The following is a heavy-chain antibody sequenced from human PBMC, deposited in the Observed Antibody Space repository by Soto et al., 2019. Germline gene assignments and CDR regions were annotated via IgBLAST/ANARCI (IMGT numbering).Heavy chain of an antibody. J-gene: IGHJ3*02. V-gene: IGHV4-39*01. D-gene: IGHD5-18*01. CDR1: GGSISSSGCY. Sequence: QLQLQESGPGLVKLSETLSLTCTVSGGSISSSGCYWGWIRQPPGKGLGWIGIIYYSGSTYYKPSLENQITISVDTCQTQFSLNLSSVTAADTAVYYCARLPMRGFSYVGGPFDIGRQGTMVTVSS. CDR2: IYYSGST. CDR3: ARLPMRGFSYVGGPFDI.